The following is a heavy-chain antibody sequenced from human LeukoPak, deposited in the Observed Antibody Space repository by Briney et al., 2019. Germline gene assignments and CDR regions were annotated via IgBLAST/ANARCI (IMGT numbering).Heavy chain of an antibody. CDR3: ARGAPVGSSWYSEPYYFDY. D-gene: IGHD6-13*01. CDR1: GGSISIYY. CDR2: IYYIGST. Sequence: PETLSLTCTAPGGSISIYYWRWIRQPPGKGLERIGYIYYIGSTNYNPSLKSRVTISVDTSKNQFSLKLSSVTAADTAVYYCARGAPVGSSWYSEPYYFDYWGQGTLVTVSS. V-gene: IGHV4-59*01. J-gene: IGHJ4*02.